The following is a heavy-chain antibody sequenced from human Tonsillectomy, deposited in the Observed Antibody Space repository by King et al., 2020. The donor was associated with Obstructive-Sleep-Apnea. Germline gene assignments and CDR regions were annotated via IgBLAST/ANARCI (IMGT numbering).Heavy chain of an antibody. V-gene: IGHV4-31*03. J-gene: IGHJ4*02. CDR1: GGSISSGGYY. CDR3: ARRGGFYYGSGSYYDY. Sequence: QLHESGPGRVKPSQTLSLTCTVSGGSISSGGYYWSWIRQHPGKGLEWIGYIYYSGSTYYNPSLKSRVTISVDTSKNQFSRKLSSVTAADTAVYYCARRGGFYYGSGSYYDYWGQGTLVTVSS. D-gene: IGHD3-10*01. CDR2: IYYSGST.